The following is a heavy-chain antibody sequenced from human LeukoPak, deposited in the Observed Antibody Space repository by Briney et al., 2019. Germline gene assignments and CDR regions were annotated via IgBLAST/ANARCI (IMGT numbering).Heavy chain of an antibody. J-gene: IGHJ4*02. CDR3: ARYGSGSTIDY. V-gene: IGHV3-33*01. Sequence: QPGRSLRLSCAASGFTFSSYGMHWVRQAPGKGLEWGTVIGYDGSNKYSADSVKGRFTISRDNSKNTLYLQMNSLRAEDRVVYCCARYGSGSTIDYWGQGTLVTVSS. D-gene: IGHD3-10*01. CDR2: IGYDGSNK. CDR1: GFTFSSYG.